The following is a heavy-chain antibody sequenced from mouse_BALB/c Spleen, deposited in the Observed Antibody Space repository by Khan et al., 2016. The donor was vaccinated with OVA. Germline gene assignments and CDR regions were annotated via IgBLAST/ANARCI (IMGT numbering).Heavy chain of an antibody. Sequence: QVQLKQSGAELVKPGASVKLSCKTSGYTFTNYWMNWVKQRPGQGLEWIGEINPSDGRSYYNEKFKKKATLTVDKSYTTAYIQLRSLTSEDSAVYYCVGRYYSWFADWGQGTLVSVSA. CDR1: GYTFTNYW. J-gene: IGHJ3*01. CDR3: VGRYYSWFAD. CDR2: INPSDGRS. V-gene: IGHV1S81*02. D-gene: IGHD1-1*02.